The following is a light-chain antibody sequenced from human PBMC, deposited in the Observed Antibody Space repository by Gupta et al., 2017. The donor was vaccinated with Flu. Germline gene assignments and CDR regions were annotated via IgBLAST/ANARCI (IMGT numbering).Light chain of an antibody. Sequence: MGERATINCKSSQSVLDSSNNRNCLGWYQQRPGQAPKLLIYGASARAPGVPNRFTGSGSETDFTLTISSLQTEDVAVYYCQQYISSPLTFGPGTKVEIK. CDR1: QSVLDSSNNRNC. J-gene: IGKJ3*01. V-gene: IGKV4-1*01. CDR2: GAS. CDR3: QQYISSPLT.